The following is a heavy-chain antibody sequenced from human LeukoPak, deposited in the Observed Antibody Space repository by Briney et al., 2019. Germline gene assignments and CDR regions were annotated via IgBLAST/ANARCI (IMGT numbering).Heavy chain of an antibody. CDR3: AKGGGYEAQYYYYYLDV. CDR1: GSTFISYG. V-gene: IGHV3-30*02. D-gene: IGHD5-12*01. CDR2: IRYDGSNK. J-gene: IGHJ6*03. Sequence: GGSLRLSCAASGSTFISYGMHWVRQAPGKGLEWVAFIRYDGSNKYYADSVKGRFTVSRDNSKSTLYLQMKSLRAEDTAVYYCAKGGGYEAQYYYYYLDVWGKGTTVTISS.